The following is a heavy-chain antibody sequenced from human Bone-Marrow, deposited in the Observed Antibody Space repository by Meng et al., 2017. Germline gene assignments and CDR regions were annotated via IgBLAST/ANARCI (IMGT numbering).Heavy chain of an antibody. V-gene: IGHV4-39*07. J-gene: IGHJ3*02. CDR2: IYYSGST. Sequence: SETLSLTCTVSGGSISSSSYYWGWIRQPPGKGLEWIGSIYYSGSTYYNPSLKSRVTISVDTSKNQFSLKLSSVTAADTAVYYCAKDGQQLDSAFDIWGQGTMVTVSS. D-gene: IGHD6-13*01. CDR1: GGSISSSSYY. CDR3: AKDGQQLDSAFDI.